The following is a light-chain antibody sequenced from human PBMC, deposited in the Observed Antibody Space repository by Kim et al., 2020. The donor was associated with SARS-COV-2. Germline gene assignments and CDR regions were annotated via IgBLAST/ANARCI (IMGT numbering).Light chain of an antibody. CDR1: SSDVGGYNY. Sequence: GQSITISCTGTSSDVGGYNYVSWYQQHPGKATKLMIYDVSNRPSGVSNRFSGSKSGNTASLTISGLQAEDEADYYCSSYTSSSTVVFGGGTKLTVL. CDR2: DVS. V-gene: IGLV2-14*03. CDR3: SSYTSSSTVV. J-gene: IGLJ2*01.